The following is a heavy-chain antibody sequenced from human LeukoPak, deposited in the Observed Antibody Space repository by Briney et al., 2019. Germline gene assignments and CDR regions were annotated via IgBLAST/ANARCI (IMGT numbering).Heavy chain of an antibody. Sequence: ASVKVSCKASGYTFTGYYMHWVRQAPGQGLEWMGRINPNSGGTNYAQKFQGRVTMTRDTSISTAYMELSRPRSDDTAVYYCARRYDFWSGYYTNDDAFDIWGQGTMVTVSS. V-gene: IGHV1-2*06. CDR3: ARRYDFWSGYYTNDDAFDI. J-gene: IGHJ3*02. D-gene: IGHD3-3*01. CDR2: INPNSGGT. CDR1: GYTFTGYY.